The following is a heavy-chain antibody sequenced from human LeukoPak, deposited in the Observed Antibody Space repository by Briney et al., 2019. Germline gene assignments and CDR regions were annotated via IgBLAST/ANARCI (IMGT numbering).Heavy chain of an antibody. Sequence: ESGGSLRLSCAASGFTFSSYAMSWVRQAPGKGLEWVSAISGSGGSTYYADSVKGRFTISGDNSKNTLYLQMNSLRAEDTAVYYCAKDKYSSSWYTGGGEYYFDYWGQGTLVTVSS. CDR3: AKDKYSSSWYTGGGEYYFDY. D-gene: IGHD6-13*01. CDR2: ISGSGGST. V-gene: IGHV3-23*01. J-gene: IGHJ4*02. CDR1: GFTFSSYA.